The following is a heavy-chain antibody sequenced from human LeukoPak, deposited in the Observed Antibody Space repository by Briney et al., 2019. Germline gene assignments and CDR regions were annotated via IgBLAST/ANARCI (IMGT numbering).Heavy chain of an antibody. CDR1: GYSISSSNW. V-gene: IGHV4-28*01. CDR3: ARTGDTAMGDFDY. Sequence: SETLSLTCAVSGYSISSSNWLGWIRQAPGKGLELIGYIYYSGSTYYNPSLKSRVTMSVDTSKNQYSLKLSSVTAVDPAVYYCARTGDTAMGDFDYWGQGTLVTVSS. J-gene: IGHJ4*02. D-gene: IGHD5-18*01. CDR2: IYYSGST.